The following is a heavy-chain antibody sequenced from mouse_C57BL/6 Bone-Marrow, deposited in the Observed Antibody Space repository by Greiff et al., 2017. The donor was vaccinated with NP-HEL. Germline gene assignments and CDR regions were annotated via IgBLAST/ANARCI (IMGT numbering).Heavy chain of an antibody. CDR1: GYSFTGYY. D-gene: IGHD6-1*01. Sequence: VQLQQSGPELVKPGASVKISCKASGYSFTGYYMNWVKQSPEKSLEWIGELNPSTGGTTYNQKFKAKATLTVDKSSSTAYMQLKSLTSEDSAVYYCARERQSWYFDVWGTGTTVTVSS. J-gene: IGHJ1*03. V-gene: IGHV1-42*01. CDR2: LNPSTGGT. CDR3: ARERQSWYFDV.